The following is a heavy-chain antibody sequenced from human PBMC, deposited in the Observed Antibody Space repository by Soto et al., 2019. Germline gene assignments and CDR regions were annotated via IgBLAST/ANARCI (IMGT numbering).Heavy chain of an antibody. Sequence: AGGSLRLSCAASGFTFSTYAMSWVRQAPGKGLEWVSAISGSGGSTNYADSVKGRFTTSRDNSKNTLYLQMNKLRADDTAVYYCAKVGDASGYYYDFDYWGQGTLVTVSS. D-gene: IGHD3-22*01. CDR1: GFTFSTYA. V-gene: IGHV3-23*01. J-gene: IGHJ4*02. CDR3: AKVGDASGYYYDFDY. CDR2: ISGSGGST.